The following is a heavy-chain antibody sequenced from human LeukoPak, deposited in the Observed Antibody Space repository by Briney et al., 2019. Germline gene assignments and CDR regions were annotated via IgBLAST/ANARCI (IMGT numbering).Heavy chain of an antibody. D-gene: IGHD4-11*01. V-gene: IGHV3-48*03. CDR3: ARDPSHDYSNPDYFDY. J-gene: IGHJ4*02. CDR2: ISSSGSTI. CDR1: GFTFSSYE. Sequence: GGSLRLSCAASGFTFSSYEMNWVRQAPGKGLVWVSYISSSGSTIYYADSVKGRFTISRDNAKNSLYLQMNSLRAEDTAVYYCARDPSHDYSNPDYFDYWGQGTLVTVSS.